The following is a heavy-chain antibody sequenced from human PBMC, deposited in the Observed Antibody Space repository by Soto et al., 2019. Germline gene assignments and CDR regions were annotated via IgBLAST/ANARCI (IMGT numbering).Heavy chain of an antibody. CDR2: INTGNGNT. CDR3: ARSRGSRDIVVAPPDKGGTYSYDSSGYIDY. Sequence: ASVKVSCKASGYTFTSYAMHWVRQAPGQRLEWMGWINTGNGNTKYSQKFQGRVTITRDTSASTAYMELSSLRSEDTAVYYCARSRGSRDIVVAPPDKGGTYSYDSSGYIDYWGQGTLVTVSS. J-gene: IGHJ4*02. V-gene: IGHV1-3*04. CDR1: GYTFTSYA. D-gene: IGHD3-22*01.